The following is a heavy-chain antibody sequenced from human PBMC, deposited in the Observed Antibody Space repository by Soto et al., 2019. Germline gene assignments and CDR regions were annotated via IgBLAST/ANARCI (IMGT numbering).Heavy chain of an antibody. CDR1: GFIFSTYS. CDR3: ARDYSSYGPFDY. J-gene: IGHJ4*02. Sequence: GGSLRLSSAASGFIFSTYSMNWVRQGPGKGLEWVSYISSSSSTIYYADSVKGRFTISRDNAKNSLYLQMNSLRAEDTAVYYCARDYSSYGPFDYWGQGTLVTV. D-gene: IGHD5-18*01. CDR2: ISSSSSTI. V-gene: IGHV3-48*01.